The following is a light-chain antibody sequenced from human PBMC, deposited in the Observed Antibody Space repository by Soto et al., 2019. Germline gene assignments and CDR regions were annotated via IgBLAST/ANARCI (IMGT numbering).Light chain of an antibody. CDR1: RSDIGGYNY. Sequence: QSALTQPPSASGSPGQSVTISCTGTRSDIGGYNYVSWYQQHPGNAPKLLIYEVNERPSGVPDRFSGSKSGNTASLTVSGLQAEDEADYYCSSFAGSLYVIFGGGTKLTVL. CDR3: SSFAGSLYVI. J-gene: IGLJ2*01. CDR2: EVN. V-gene: IGLV2-8*01.